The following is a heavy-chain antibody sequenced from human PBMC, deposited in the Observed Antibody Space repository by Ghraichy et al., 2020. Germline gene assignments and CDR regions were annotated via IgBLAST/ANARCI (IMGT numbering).Heavy chain of an antibody. CDR1: GFSFSGTG. D-gene: IGHD3-3*01. J-gene: IGHJ5*02. CDR2: IRYDESAK. Sequence: GESLNISCAASGFSFSGTGMNWVRQAPGKGLEWVAYIRYDESAKSYAGSVKCRFTISRDNSKNTLYLQMDSLRAEDTAVYYCVTDYDCSAHRCPFGGFGPWGQGTLVIVSS. V-gene: IGHV3-30*02. CDR3: VTDYDCSAHRCPFGGFGP.